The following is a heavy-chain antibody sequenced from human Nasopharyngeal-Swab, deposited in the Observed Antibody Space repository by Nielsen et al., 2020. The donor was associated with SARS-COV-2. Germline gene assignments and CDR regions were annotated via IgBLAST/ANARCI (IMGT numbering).Heavy chain of an antibody. V-gene: IGHV3-9*01. D-gene: IGHD5-24*01. Sequence: SLMISCAASGFTFDDYSMHWVLQAPGKGLEWVSGISWNSGSTGYADSVKGRFTISRDNAKHSLYLQMNSLRAEDTALYYCAKIDGYNYLYAFDIWGQGTMVTVSS. CDR3: AKIDGYNYLYAFDI. CDR2: ISWNSGST. J-gene: IGHJ3*02. CDR1: GFTFDDYS.